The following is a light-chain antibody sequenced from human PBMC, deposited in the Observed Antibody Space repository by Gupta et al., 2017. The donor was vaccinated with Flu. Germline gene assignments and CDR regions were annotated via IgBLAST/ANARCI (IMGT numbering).Light chain of an antibody. CDR1: SSNIGRNT. Sequence: HSVLTQSPSASRPPGQRVTMSCSGDSSNIGRNTVNWSQQFPGTAPKLLIYSDNQRPSVVPDRFSGSKSGTSASLSISGLQAEDEADYYCAAWDDSRKGYVFGTGTRVTVL. CDR3: AAWDDSRKGYV. V-gene: IGLV1-44*01. CDR2: SDN. J-gene: IGLJ1*01.